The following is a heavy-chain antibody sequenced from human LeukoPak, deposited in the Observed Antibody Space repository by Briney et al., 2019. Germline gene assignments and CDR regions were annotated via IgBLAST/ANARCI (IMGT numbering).Heavy chain of an antibody. J-gene: IGHJ3*02. CDR3: ARGQLGISDAFDI. Sequence: GGSLRLSCAASGFTFSDYYMSWIRQAPGKGLEWVSYISSSGNSIYFADSVKGRFTISRDNAKSSLYLQMNSLRAEDTAVYYCARGQLGISDAFDIWGQGTMVTVSS. CDR2: ISSSGNSI. CDR1: GFTFSDYY. D-gene: IGHD7-27*01. V-gene: IGHV3-11*01.